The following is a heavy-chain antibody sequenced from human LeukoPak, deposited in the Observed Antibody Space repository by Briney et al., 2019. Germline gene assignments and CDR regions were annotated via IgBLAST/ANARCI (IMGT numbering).Heavy chain of an antibody. J-gene: IGHJ4*02. V-gene: IGHV1-18*04. CDR3: AREQAMTTVTTGDY. Sequence: ASVKVSCKASGYTFTSYYMHWVRQAPGQGLEWMGWISIYNGNTNYAQKFQGRVTMTTDTSTNTAYMELRSLRSDDTAVYYCAREQAMTTVTTGDYWGQGTLVTVSS. D-gene: IGHD4-17*01. CDR1: GYTFTSYY. CDR2: ISIYNGNT.